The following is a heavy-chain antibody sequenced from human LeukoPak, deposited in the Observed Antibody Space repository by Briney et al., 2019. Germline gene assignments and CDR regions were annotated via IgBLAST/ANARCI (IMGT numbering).Heavy chain of an antibody. CDR3: ARGPYYDSSGFDW. J-gene: IGHJ5*01. V-gene: IGHV4-59*01. CDR1: GGSINNYY. Sequence: SETVSLTCTVSGGSINNYYWSWIRQPPGKGLEWIGYIYYSGSTNYKPSLKSRVTISVDRSRNQFSLKLSSVTAADTAVYYCARGPYYDSSGFDWWGQGTLVPVSS. D-gene: IGHD3-22*01. CDR2: IYYSGST.